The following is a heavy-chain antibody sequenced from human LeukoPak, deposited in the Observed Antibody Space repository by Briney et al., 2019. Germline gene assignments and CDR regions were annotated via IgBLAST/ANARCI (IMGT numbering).Heavy chain of an antibody. CDR2: IYAGNSDT. CDR1: GYTFTTYW. Sequence: GESLKISCEGSGYTFTTYWIAWVRQMPGKGLEWMAIIYAGNSDTRYSPPFQGQVTISADKSISTAYLQWSSLKASDTAMYYCARRISVTGREFDYWGQGTLVTVSS. V-gene: IGHV5-51*01. CDR3: ARRISVTGREFDY. J-gene: IGHJ4*02. D-gene: IGHD2-21*01.